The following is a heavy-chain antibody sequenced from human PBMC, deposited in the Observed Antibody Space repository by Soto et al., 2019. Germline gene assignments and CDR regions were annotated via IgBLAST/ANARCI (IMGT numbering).Heavy chain of an antibody. J-gene: IGHJ6*02. D-gene: IGHD6-19*01. CDR2: INSNSGGT. CDR3: ARVSGYSSGWHYDYYGMDV. Sequence: ASVKVSCKASGYTFTGYYMHWVRQAPGQGLEWMGWINSNSGGTNHAQKFQGRVTMTRDTSISTAYMELSRLRSDDTAVYYCARVSGYSSGWHYDYYGMDVWGQGTQVTFSS. CDR1: GYTFTGYY. V-gene: IGHV1-2*02.